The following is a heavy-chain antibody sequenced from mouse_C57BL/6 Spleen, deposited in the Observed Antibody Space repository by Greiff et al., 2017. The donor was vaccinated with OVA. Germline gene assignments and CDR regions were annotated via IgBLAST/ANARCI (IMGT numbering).Heavy chain of an antibody. CDR2: IWRGGST. CDR3: AKNSGNYDGGYFDV. Sequence: QVQLQQSGPGLVQPSQSLSITCTVSGFSLTSYGVHWVRQSPGKGLEWLGVIWRGGSTDYNAAFMSRLSITKDNSKSQVFFKMNSLQADDTAIYYCAKNSGNYDGGYFDVWGTGTKVTVSS. J-gene: IGHJ1*03. CDR1: GFSLTSYG. V-gene: IGHV2-5*01. D-gene: IGHD2-3*01.